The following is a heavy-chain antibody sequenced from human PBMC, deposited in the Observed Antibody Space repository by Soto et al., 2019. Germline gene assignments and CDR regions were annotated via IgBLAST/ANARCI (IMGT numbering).Heavy chain of an antibody. CDR1: GGTFSSYA. Sequence: QVQLVQSGAEVKKPGSSVKVSCKASGGTFSSYATSWVPQAPGQGPEWMRGIIPIFATANYAQKFQGRVTITADESTSTGEMELSSLRSEDTAVYYCARGHYDSVVVPAAIGLYPEYYYGRDVWGEGTTVTVSS. CDR3: ARGHYDSVVVPAAIGLYPEYYYGRDV. D-gene: IGHD2-2*02. CDR2: IIPIFATA. J-gene: IGHJ6*04. V-gene: IGHV1-69*01.